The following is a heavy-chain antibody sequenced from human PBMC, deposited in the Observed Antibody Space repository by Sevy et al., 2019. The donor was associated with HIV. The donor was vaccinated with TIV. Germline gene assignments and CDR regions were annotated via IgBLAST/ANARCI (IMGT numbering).Heavy chain of an antibody. V-gene: IGHV1-2*06. CDR2: INPNSGGT. D-gene: IGHD3-3*01. CDR3: ATGFLEWLPSQH. CDR1: GYTFTGYY. Sequence: ASVKVSRKASGYTFTGYYMHWVRQAPGQGLEWMGRINPNSGGTNYAQKFQGRVTMTRDTSISTAYMELSRLRSDDTAVYYCATGFLEWLPSQHWGQGTLVTVSS. J-gene: IGHJ1*01.